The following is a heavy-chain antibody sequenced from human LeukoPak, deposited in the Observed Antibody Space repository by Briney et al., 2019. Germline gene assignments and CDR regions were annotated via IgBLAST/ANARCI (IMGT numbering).Heavy chain of an antibody. CDR1: GYSITSGYY. J-gene: IGHJ6*03. CDR2: IYHSGST. V-gene: IGHV4-38-2*02. Sequence: SETLSLTCTVSGYSITSGYYWGWIRQPPGKGLEWIGSIYHSGSTHYNPSLNSRVTMSVDTSKNQVSLKLSSVTAADTAVYYCARGWGYYYYMDVWGKGTTVTVSS. D-gene: IGHD3-16*01. CDR3: ARGWGYYYYMDV.